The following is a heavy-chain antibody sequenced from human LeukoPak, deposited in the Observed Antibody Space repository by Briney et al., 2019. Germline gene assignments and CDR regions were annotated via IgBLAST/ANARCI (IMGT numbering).Heavy chain of an antibody. V-gene: IGHV3-74*01. CDR2: INSDGIST. CDR3: ARDDSSGYYYVDY. D-gene: IGHD3-22*01. J-gene: IGHJ4*02. CDR1: GFTFSNYW. Sequence: GGSLRLSCAASGFTFSNYWMHWVRQAPGKGLVWVSRINSDGISTGYADSVKGRFTVSRDNAKKTLYLQMNSLGAEDTAVCYCARDDSSGYYYVDYWGQGTLVTVSS.